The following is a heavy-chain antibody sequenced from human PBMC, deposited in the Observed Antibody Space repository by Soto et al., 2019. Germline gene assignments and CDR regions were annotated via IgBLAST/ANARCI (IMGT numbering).Heavy chain of an antibody. D-gene: IGHD2-2*01. V-gene: IGHV3-33*01. J-gene: IGHJ4*02. CDR3: ARRYCSSTSCYEGFDY. Sequence: QPGGSLRLSCAASGFTFSSYGMHWVRQAPGKGLEWVAVIWYDGSNKYYADSVKGRFTISRDNAKNTLYLQMNSLRAEDTAVYYCARRYCSSTSCYEGFDYWGQGTLVTVSS. CDR1: GFTFSSYG. CDR2: IWYDGSNK.